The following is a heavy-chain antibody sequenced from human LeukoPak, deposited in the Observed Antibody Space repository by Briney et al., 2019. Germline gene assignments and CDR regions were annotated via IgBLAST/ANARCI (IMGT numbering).Heavy chain of an antibody. D-gene: IGHD1-1*01. V-gene: IGHV1-69*04. J-gene: IGHJ4*02. CDR3: AKWTTTYLDY. CDR1: GGTFSSYA. CDR2: IIPILGIA. Sequence: GSSVKVSCKASGGTFSSYAISWVRQAPGQGLEWMGRIIPILGIANYAQKFQGRVTITADKSTSTAYMELSSLRSEDTAMYYCAKWTTTYLDYWGQGTLVTVSS.